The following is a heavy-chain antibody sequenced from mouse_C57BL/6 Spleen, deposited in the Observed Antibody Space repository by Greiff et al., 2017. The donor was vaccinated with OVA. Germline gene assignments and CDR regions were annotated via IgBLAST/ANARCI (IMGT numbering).Heavy chain of an antibody. J-gene: IGHJ1*03. V-gene: IGHV1-54*01. CDR3: ARSDPLYGSSWYFDV. Sequence: VQLQQSGAELVRPGTSVKVSCKASGYAFTNYLIEWVKQRPGQGLEWIGVSNPGSGGTNYNEKFKGKATLTADKSSSTAYMQLSSLTSEDSAVYFCARSDPLYGSSWYFDVWGTGTTVTVSS. D-gene: IGHD1-1*01. CDR1: GYAFTNYL. CDR2: SNPGSGGT.